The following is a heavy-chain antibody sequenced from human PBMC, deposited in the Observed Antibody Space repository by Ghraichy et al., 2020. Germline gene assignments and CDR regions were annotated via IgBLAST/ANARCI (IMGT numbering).Heavy chain of an antibody. Sequence: SETLSLTCAVYGGSFSGYYWSWIRQPPGKGLEWIGEINHSGSTNYNPSLKSRVTISVDTSKNQFSLKLSSVTAADTAVYYCARERAGEINWDILTGYYPRYYFDYWGQGTLVTVSS. CDR3: ARERAGEINWDILTGYYPRYYFDY. CDR2: INHSGST. J-gene: IGHJ4*02. CDR1: GGSFSGYY. V-gene: IGHV4-34*01. D-gene: IGHD3-9*01.